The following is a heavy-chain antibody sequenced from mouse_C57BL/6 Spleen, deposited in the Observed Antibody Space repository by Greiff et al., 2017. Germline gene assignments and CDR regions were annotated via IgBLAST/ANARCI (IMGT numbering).Heavy chain of an antibody. V-gene: IGHV1-61*01. CDR3: ARERGAMDY. CDR1: GYTFTSYW. J-gene: IGHJ4*01. CDR2: IYPSDSET. Sequence: QVQLQQPGAELVRPGSSVKLSCKASGYTFTSYWMDWVKQRPGQGLEWIGNIYPSDSETHYNQKFKDKAKLTVDKSSSTAYMQLSSLTSEDSAVYYCARERGAMDYWGQGTSVTVSS.